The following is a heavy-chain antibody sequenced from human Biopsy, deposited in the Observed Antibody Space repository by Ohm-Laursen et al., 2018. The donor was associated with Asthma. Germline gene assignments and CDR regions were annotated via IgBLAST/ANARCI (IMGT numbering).Heavy chain of an antibody. Sequence: SLRLSCAASGFTFSSYSMNWVRQAPGKGLEWVSSISSSGRNLYYADSVKGRFTISRDNAKNSLHLQMNSLRAEDTAVYYCARGDAGCSSTSCTIYYYYGMDAWGQGTTVTVSS. CDR3: ARGDAGCSSTSCTIYYYYGMDA. CDR2: ISSSGRNL. V-gene: IGHV3-21*01. D-gene: IGHD2-2*01. CDR1: GFTFSSYS. J-gene: IGHJ6*02.